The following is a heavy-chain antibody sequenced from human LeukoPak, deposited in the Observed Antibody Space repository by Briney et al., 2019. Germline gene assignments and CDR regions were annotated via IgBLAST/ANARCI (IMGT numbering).Heavy chain of an antibody. Sequence: GGSLRLSCAASGFTFSSYAMSWVRQAPGNGLEWVSAISGSGGSTYYADSVKGRFTISRDNSKNTLYLQMNSLRAEDTAVYYCAKASWALRDGYSTPHFDYWGQGTLVTVSS. V-gene: IGHV3-23*01. J-gene: IGHJ4*02. D-gene: IGHD5-24*01. CDR2: ISGSGGST. CDR1: GFTFSSYA. CDR3: AKASWALRDGYSTPHFDY.